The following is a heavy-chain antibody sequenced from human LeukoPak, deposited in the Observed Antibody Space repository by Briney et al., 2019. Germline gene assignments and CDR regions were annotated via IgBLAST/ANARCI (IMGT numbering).Heavy chain of an antibody. Sequence: GRSLRLSCAASGFTFSSYGLHWVRQAPGKGLEYVSAISNNGGSTYYANSVKGRFTIFRDNSKNTLYLQMGSLGPEDMAVYYCARSGYCSGGTCYVDYWGQGTLVTVSS. CDR3: ARSGYCSGGTCYVDY. V-gene: IGHV3-64*01. D-gene: IGHD2-15*01. J-gene: IGHJ4*02. CDR1: GFTFSSYG. CDR2: ISNNGGST.